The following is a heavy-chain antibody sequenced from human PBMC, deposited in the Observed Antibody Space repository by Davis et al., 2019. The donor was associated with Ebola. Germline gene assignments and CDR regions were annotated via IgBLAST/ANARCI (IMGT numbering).Heavy chain of an antibody. V-gene: IGHV4-4*02. CDR1: GGSISSSNW. CDR2: IYHSGST. J-gene: IGHJ6*02. CDR3: ARDDRIVGATRGGYYYYGMDV. D-gene: IGHD1-26*01. Sequence: PSETLSLTCAVSGGSISSSNWWSWVRQPPGKGLEWIGEIYHSGSTNYNPSLKSRVTISVDTSKNQFSLKLSSVTAADTAVYYCARDDRIVGATRGGYYYYGMDVWGQGTTVTVSS.